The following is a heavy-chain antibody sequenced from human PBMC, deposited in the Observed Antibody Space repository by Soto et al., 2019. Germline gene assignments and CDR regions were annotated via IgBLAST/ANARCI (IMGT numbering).Heavy chain of an antibody. CDR3: ARGHGPFDY. CDR1: GFTFSSYC. CDR2: INSDGSST. J-gene: IGHJ4*02. V-gene: IGHV3-74*01. Sequence: LRLSCAASGFTFSSYCMHWVRQAPGKGLVWVSRINSDGSSTIYAXXVKGRFTXXRDNAKKTLYLQMNSLMADDTAVYYCARGHGPFDYWCQGTLVTVSS.